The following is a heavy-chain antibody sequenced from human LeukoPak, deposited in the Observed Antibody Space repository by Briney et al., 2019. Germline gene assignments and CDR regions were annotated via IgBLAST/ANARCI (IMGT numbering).Heavy chain of an antibody. CDR1: GGSFSGYY. CDR2: INHSGST. D-gene: IGHD6-19*01. Sequence: SETLSLTCAVYGGSFSGYYWSWISQPPGKGLEWIGEINHSGSTNYNPSLKSRVTISVDTSKNQFSLKLSSVTAADTAVYYCARGLQSVAGFDYWGQGTLVTVSP. J-gene: IGHJ4*02. CDR3: ARGLQSVAGFDY. V-gene: IGHV4-34*01.